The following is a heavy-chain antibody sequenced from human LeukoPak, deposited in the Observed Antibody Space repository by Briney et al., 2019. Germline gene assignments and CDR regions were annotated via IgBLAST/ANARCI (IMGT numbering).Heavy chain of an antibody. D-gene: IGHD6-13*01. CDR2: IYHSGST. CDR1: GGSIYTYY. CDR3: ARVNRAVAAALDY. Sequence: SETLSLTCSVSGGSIYTYYWSWIRQSPGKGLEWIGYIYHSGSTNYNPPLKSRDTVSVDTSKNQFSLKLSSVTAADTAVYYCARVNRAVAAALDYWGQGTLVTVSS. J-gene: IGHJ4*02. V-gene: IGHV4-59*01.